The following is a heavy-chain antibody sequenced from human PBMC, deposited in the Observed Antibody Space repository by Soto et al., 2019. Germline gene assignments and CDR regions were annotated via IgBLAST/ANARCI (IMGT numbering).Heavy chain of an antibody. CDR3: ARDGTYSSGWLHPVFEY. V-gene: IGHV1-69*01. Sequence: QVKLVQSGAEVKKPGSSVKVSCKASGGTFSSYAISWVRQAPGQGLEWMGGIIPIFGTANYAQKFQGRVTITADESTSTAYMELRSLRSEDTAVYYCARDGTYSSGWLHPVFEYWGQGTLVTVSS. D-gene: IGHD6-19*01. CDR1: GGTFSSYA. CDR2: IIPIFGTA. J-gene: IGHJ4*02.